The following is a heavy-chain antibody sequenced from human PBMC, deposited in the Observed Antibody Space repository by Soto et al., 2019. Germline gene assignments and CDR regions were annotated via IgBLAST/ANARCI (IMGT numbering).Heavy chain of an antibody. V-gene: IGHV4-59*01. CDR1: GGSISSYY. J-gene: IGHJ5*01. CDR2: IFDSGST. CDR3: ASMIGDPVLSFDS. D-gene: IGHD3-10*02. Sequence: QVQLQESGPGLVKPSETLSLTCTVSGGSISSYYWSWIRQPPGKGLEWIGFIFDSGSTSYNPSLKSSVTISIDTSEYQFSLKLNSVTAEDTAVYYCASMIGDPVLSFDSWGQGTLVAVSS.